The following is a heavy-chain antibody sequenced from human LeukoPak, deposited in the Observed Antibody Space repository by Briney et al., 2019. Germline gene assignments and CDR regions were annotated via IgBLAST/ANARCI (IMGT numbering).Heavy chain of an antibody. J-gene: IGHJ4*02. Sequence: GSLRLSCAASGFTFSSYAMSWIRQAPGKGLEWVSYISSSGSTIYYADSVKGRFTISRDNAKNSLYLQMNSLRAEDTAVYYCARDLRGDFWSGYSGYWGQGTLVTVSS. V-gene: IGHV3-11*01. CDR2: ISSSGSTI. CDR1: GFTFSSYA. CDR3: ARDLRGDFWSGYSGY. D-gene: IGHD3-3*01.